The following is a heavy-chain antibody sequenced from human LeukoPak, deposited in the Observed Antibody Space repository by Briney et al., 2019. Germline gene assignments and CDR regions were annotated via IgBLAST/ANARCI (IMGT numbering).Heavy chain of an antibody. CDR3: ACLTYYYGSGSYNPDAFDI. V-gene: IGHV1-2*02. CDR1: GYTFTGYY. D-gene: IGHD3-10*01. J-gene: IGHJ3*02. CDR2: INPNSGGT. Sequence: ASVKVSCKASGYTFTGYYMHWVRQAPGQGLEWMGWINPNSGGTNYAQKFQGRVTMTRDTSISTAYMELSRLRSDDTAVYYCACLTYYYGSGSYNPDAFDIWGQGTMVTVSS.